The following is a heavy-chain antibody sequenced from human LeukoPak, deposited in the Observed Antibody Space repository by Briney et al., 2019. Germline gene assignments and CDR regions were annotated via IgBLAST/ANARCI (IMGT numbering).Heavy chain of an antibody. D-gene: IGHD3-16*01. Sequence: SETLSLTCTVSGGSISSYYWSWIRQPPGEGLEWIGYIYYTGSTNYNPSLKSRVTISVDTSKNPFSLKLSSVTAADTSVYYCARVVSTKYYLDYWGQGTLVTVSS. J-gene: IGHJ4*02. CDR2: IYYTGST. V-gene: IGHV4-59*01. CDR1: GGSISSYY. CDR3: ARVVSTKYYLDY.